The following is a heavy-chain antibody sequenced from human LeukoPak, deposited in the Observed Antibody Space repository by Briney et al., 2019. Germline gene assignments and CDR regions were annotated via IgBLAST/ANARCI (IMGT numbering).Heavy chain of an antibody. CDR3: ARLRSSWPPFDY. Sequence: SETLSLTCAVYGGSFSGYYWSWIRQPPGKGLEWIGYIYYSGSTNYNPSLKSRVTISVDTSKNQFSLKLSSVTAADTAVYYCARLRSSWPPFDYWGQGTLVTVSS. CDR1: GGSFSGYY. J-gene: IGHJ4*02. V-gene: IGHV4-59*01. D-gene: IGHD6-13*01. CDR2: IYYSGST.